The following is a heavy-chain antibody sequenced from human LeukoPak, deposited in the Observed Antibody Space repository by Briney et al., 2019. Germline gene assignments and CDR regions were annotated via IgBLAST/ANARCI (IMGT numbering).Heavy chain of an antibody. D-gene: IGHD3-3*01. CDR3: ARRTWEWGFFDY. Sequence: GGSLRLSCAASDFTSSSYVMSWVRQAPGKGLEWVSAMSGNGGSTYYADSVKGRFTISRDNSKNTLYLQMNSLRAEDTAVYYCARRTWEWGFFDYWGQGTLVTVSS. V-gene: IGHV3-23*01. CDR1: DFTSSSYV. J-gene: IGHJ4*02. CDR2: MSGNGGST.